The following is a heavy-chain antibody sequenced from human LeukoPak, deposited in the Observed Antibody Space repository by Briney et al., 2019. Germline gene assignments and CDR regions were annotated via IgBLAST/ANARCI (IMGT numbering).Heavy chain of an antibody. Sequence: GGSLRLSCAASGFTFSSYTMNWVRQAPGKGLEWVSSISGSSRYIYYADSVKGRLAISRDNAKNSLYLQMNSLRAEDTAVYYCARDRAAGKGYFDYWGQGTLVTVSS. CDR1: GFTFSSYT. CDR3: ARDRAAGKGYFDY. CDR2: ISGSSRYI. V-gene: IGHV3-21*01. D-gene: IGHD6-19*01. J-gene: IGHJ4*02.